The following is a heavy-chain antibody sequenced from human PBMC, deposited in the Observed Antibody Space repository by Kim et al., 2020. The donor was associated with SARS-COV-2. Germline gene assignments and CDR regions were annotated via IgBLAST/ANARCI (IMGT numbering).Heavy chain of an antibody. CDR3: AKGWRVVATYFDS. CDR1: GFTFSTYA. V-gene: IGHV3-23*01. D-gene: IGHD1-26*01. CDR2: ISNGGDIT. Sequence: GGSLRLSCAASGFTFSTYAMNWVRQAPMKGLEWVSDISNGGDITHYADSVKGRFTISRDNSKNTLYLQMNSLTAEDTAVYYCAKGWRVVATYFDSWGQGTLVTVSS. J-gene: IGHJ4*02.